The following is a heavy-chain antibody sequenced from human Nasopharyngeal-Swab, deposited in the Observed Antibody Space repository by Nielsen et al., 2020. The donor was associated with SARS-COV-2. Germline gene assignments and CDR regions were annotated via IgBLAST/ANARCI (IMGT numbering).Heavy chain of an antibody. D-gene: IGHD1-1*01. Sequence: RQAPGKALEWLTLLYGDDGKTYSPSLQSRLTITKGTSKNQVVLTMTNMDPVDTATYYCAHKKNWNFDYWGQGIPVTVSS. CDR3: AHKKNWNFDY. J-gene: IGHJ4*02. CDR2: LYGDDGK. V-gene: IGHV2-5*02.